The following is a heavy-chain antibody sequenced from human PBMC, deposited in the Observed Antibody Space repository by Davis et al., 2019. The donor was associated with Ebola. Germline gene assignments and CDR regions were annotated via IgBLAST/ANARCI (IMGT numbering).Heavy chain of an antibody. Sequence: MPSETLSLTCAVSGGSISSSNWWSWVRQPPGKGLEWIGEIYHSGSTNYNPSLKSRVTISVDKSKNQFSLKLSSVTAADTAVYYCAAAPTLYCSGGSCYSYYGMDVWGQGTTVTVSS. J-gene: IGHJ6*02. CDR1: GGSISSSNW. CDR2: IYHSGST. D-gene: IGHD2-15*01. V-gene: IGHV4-4*02. CDR3: AAAPTLYCSGGSCYSYYGMDV.